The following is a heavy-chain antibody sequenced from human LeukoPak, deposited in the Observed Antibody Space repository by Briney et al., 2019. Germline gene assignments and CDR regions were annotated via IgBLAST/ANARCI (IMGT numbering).Heavy chain of an antibody. CDR1: GFTFSSYS. D-gene: IGHD6-13*01. CDR2: ISGSSSYI. V-gene: IGHV3-21*01. J-gene: IGHJ4*02. CDR3: ARAGIDEYYFDY. Sequence: GGSLRLSCAASGFTFSSYSMSWVRQAPGKGLEWVSSISGSSSYIYYADSVKGRFTISGDNAKNSLYLQMNSLRAEDTAVYYCARAGIDEYYFDYWGQGTLVTVSS.